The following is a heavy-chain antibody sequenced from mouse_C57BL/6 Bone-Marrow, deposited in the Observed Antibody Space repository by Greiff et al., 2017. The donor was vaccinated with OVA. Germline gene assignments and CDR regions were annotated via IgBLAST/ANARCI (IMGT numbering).Heavy chain of an antibody. J-gene: IGHJ2*01. CDR1: GFTFSDAW. CDR3: TSLSSDY. CDR2: IRNKANNHAT. Sequence: EVKVEESGGGLVQPGGSMKLSCAASGFTFSDAWMDWVRQSPEKGLEWVAEIRNKANNHATYYAESVKGRFTISRDYSKISVYLQMNSVRAEDTGIYYCTSLSSDYWGQGTTLTVSS. V-gene: IGHV6-6*01. D-gene: IGHD1-1*01.